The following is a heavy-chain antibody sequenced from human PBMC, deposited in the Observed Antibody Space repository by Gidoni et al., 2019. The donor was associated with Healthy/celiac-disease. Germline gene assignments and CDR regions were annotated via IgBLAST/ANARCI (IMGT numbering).Heavy chain of an antibody. V-gene: IGHV3-23*01. J-gene: IGHJ4*02. CDR1: GCTVSSYA. Sequence: EVQRLESGGGGVQPGGSLRLSCAAAGCTVSSYAMSWVRLAPWQGLEWVSAISGSGGSTYYADSVKCRFTISSDNSKNTLYLQMNSLRAADTAVYYCAKDPDTSMTTVTYIFDYWGQGTLVTVSS. CDR2: ISGSGGST. D-gene: IGHD4-17*01. CDR3: AKDPDTSMTTVTYIFDY.